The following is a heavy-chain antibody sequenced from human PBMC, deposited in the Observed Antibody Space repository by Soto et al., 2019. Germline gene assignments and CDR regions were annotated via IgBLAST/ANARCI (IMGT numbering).Heavy chain of an antibody. Sequence: EVQLLESGGGLLQPGGSLRLSCAASGFTFSSYAMSWVRQAPGKGLEWVSAISGSGGSTYYADSVKGRFTISRDNSKNSRYSQMNSLRAEATAVYYCEKYYYGSGRRNDAFDIWGQRTMDTVSS. V-gene: IGHV3-23*01. J-gene: IGHJ3*02. D-gene: IGHD3-10*01. CDR2: ISGSGGST. CDR3: EKYYYGSGRRNDAFDI. CDR1: GFTFSSYA.